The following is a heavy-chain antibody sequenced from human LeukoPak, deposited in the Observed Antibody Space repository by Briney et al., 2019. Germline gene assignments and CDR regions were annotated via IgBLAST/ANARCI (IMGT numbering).Heavy chain of an antibody. D-gene: IGHD6-13*01. J-gene: IGHJ4*02. Sequence: IGSIYYTGTTSYTPSLKRRVTISVERCKNQFSLKLSSVTAADTAVYYCARLSIAAAGDYWGQGTLVTVSS. V-gene: IGHV4-39*01. CDR2: IYYTGTT. CDR3: ARLSIAAAGDY.